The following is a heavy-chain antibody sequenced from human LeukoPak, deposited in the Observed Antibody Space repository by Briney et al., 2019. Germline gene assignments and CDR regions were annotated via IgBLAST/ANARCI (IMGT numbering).Heavy chain of an antibody. V-gene: IGHV3-11*03. CDR3: TRTTRLPDP. CDR1: GFTFSDYY. CDR2: ISGNSRDT. Sequence: GGSLRLSCAASGFTFSDYYMSWIRQAPGKRRECISYISGNSRDTNYADSVKGRFTISRDNAENSLYLQMNSLRAEDTAVYYCTRTTRLPDPWGQGTLVTVSS. J-gene: IGHJ5*02. D-gene: IGHD1-26*01.